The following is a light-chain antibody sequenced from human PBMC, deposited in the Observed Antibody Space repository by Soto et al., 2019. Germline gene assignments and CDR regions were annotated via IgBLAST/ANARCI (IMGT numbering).Light chain of an antibody. J-gene: IGKJ5*01. V-gene: IGKV3-15*01. CDR3: QQYKDWPPPIT. CDR2: GAS. CDR1: QSVSSN. Sequence: EIVMTQSPATLSVSPGETATLSCRASQSVSSNLAWYQQKPGQAPRLLIYGASTRATDIPDRFSGSGSGTEFTLTISSLQSEDFVVYYCQQYKDWPPPITCGQGTRLEIK.